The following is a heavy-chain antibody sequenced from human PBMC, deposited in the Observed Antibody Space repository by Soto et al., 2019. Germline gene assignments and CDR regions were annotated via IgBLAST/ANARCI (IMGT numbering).Heavy chain of an antibody. Sequence: SQTLSLTCTVSGASIGRISYCWGRIRPTPGKGLEWIGSMPFAGTPPSSPSLKSRVVISVDTSQNQFSLEVKSVTAADSGVYYCARHEQNLLNWFGPWGPGTLVTVS. J-gene: IGHJ5*02. V-gene: IGHV4-39*01. CDR3: ARHEQNLLNWFGP. CDR2: MPFAGTP. CDR1: GASIGRISYC.